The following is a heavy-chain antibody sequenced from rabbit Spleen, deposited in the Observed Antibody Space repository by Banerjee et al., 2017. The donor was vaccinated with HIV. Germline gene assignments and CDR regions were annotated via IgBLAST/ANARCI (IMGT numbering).Heavy chain of an antibody. CDR2: IYTDKGLT. D-gene: IGHD4-1*01. CDR3: ARSLYWSSGWGDL. Sequence: QLTETGGGLVQPGGSLTLSCKASGVDFTNYYITWVRQAPGKGLEWIGIIYTDKGLTDYARWVNGRFTISSDNAQNTVDLQMNSLTAADTATYFCARSLYWSSGWGDLWGPGTLVTVS. CDR1: GVDFTNYY. J-gene: IGHJ6*01. V-gene: IGHV1S7*01.